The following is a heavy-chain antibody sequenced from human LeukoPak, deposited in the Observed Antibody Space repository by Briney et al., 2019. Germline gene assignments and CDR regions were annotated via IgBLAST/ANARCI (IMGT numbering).Heavy chain of an antibody. Sequence: SETLSLTCTVSGGSISNYYGSWIRQPPGKGLEWIGYIYYSGSTNHSPSLKSRVTMTVDTSKNQFSLKLSSVTAADTAVYYCARWGYYYDRSGYYRTGDYWGQGTLVTVSS. CDR2: IYYSGST. CDR1: GGSISNYY. D-gene: IGHD3-22*01. CDR3: ARWGYYYDRSGYYRTGDY. J-gene: IGHJ4*02. V-gene: IGHV4-59*12.